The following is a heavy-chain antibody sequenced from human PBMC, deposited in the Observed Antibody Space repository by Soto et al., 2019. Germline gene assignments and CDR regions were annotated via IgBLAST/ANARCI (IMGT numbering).Heavy chain of an antibody. J-gene: IGHJ4*02. CDR2: INAGNGNT. V-gene: IGHV1-3*01. CDR3: ARDMDIVVVVAAPGYYFGY. Sequence: GASLKLSCKASGYTFTSYAMHWVRQAPGQRLEWMGWINAGNGNTKYSQKFQGRVTITRDTSASTAYMELSSLRSEDTAVYYCARDMDIVVVVAAPGYYFGYWSQGTLVTVSS. D-gene: IGHD2-15*01. CDR1: GYTFTSYA.